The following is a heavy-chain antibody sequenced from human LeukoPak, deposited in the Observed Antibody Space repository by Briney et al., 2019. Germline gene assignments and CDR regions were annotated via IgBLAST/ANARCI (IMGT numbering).Heavy chain of an antibody. V-gene: IGHV3-48*04. CDR1: GFTFSSYS. CDR3: ASGRDGYNYAYGMDV. D-gene: IGHD5-24*01. Sequence: GGSLRLSCAASGFTFSSYSMNWVRQAPGKGLEWVSYISSSSSTIYYADSVKGRFTISRDNAKNSLYLQMNSLRAEDTAVYYCASGRDGYNYAYGMDVWGQGTTVTVSS. CDR2: ISSSSSTI. J-gene: IGHJ6*02.